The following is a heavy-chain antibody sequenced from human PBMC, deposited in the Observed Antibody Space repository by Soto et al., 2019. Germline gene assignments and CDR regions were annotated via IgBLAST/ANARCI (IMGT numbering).Heavy chain of an antibody. J-gene: IGHJ4*02. Sequence: GGSLRLSCAIFESTVSRDWMNWVRQAPGKGLEWVAHINQDGSEKYYVDSVKGRFTISRDNAKKSLYLQMNSLRPADTAMYYCSGGVGDAFWGQGTLVTVPQ. CDR3: SGGVGDAF. CDR2: INQDGSEK. CDR1: ESTVSRDW. D-gene: IGHD1-26*01. V-gene: IGHV3-7*04.